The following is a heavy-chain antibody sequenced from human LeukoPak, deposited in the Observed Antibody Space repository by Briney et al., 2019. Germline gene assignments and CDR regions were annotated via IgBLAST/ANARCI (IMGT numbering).Heavy chain of an antibody. J-gene: IGHJ6*03. Sequence: GGSLRLSCAASGFTFSSYGMHWVRQAPGKGLEWVAFIRYDGSNKYYADSVKGRFTISRDNSKNTLYLQMNSLRAEDTAVYYCAKRMVRGVIIGYYYYHMDVWGKGTTVTISS. V-gene: IGHV3-30*02. D-gene: IGHD3-10*01. CDR1: GFTFSSYG. CDR3: AKRMVRGVIIGYYYYHMDV. CDR2: IRYDGSNK.